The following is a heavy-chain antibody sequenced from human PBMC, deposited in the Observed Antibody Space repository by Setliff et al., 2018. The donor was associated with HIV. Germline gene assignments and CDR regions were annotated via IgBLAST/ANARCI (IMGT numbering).Heavy chain of an antibody. D-gene: IGHD3-3*01. V-gene: IGHV4-4*07. CDR1: GGSITSSY. CDR2: IYTSGST. Sequence: SETLSLTCTVSGGSITSSYWSWIRQPAGKGLEWIGRIYTSGSTNYNPPLKSRVTISVDPSKNQVSLKLTSVTAADTAVYKCVRHVWSDDFLVPGWFDSWSQGTLVTVSS. J-gene: IGHJ5*01. CDR3: VRHVWSDDFLVPGWFDS.